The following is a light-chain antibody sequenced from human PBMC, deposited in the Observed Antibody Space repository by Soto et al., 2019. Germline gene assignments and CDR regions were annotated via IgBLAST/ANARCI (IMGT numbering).Light chain of an antibody. Sequence: EIVRTQSPATLSVSPGERATASCRASQSVSIKLAWYQQKPGQAPRLLIYAASTRATDIPARFSGSGSGKEFTLTISSLQSEDYAGYYCQQYNDWPPQLTFGGGTKMEIK. CDR1: QSVSIK. V-gene: IGKV3-15*01. CDR2: AAS. CDR3: QQYNDWPPQLT. J-gene: IGKJ4*01.